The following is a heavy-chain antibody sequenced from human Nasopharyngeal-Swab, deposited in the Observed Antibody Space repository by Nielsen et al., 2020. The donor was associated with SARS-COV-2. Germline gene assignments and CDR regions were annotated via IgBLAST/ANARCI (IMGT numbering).Heavy chain of an antibody. CDR1: GFTFNNYN. V-gene: IGHV3-21*01. CDR2: ISSSSSYI. D-gene: IGHD3-3*01. CDR3: ARDGLDYDFWSAYFMDV. J-gene: IGHJ6*02. Sequence: GESLKISCAASGFTFNNYNVNRDRQAPGKGRERVSSISSSSSYIYYADSVKGRFTISRDNAKNSLYLQMNSLRAEDTAVYYCARDGLDYDFWSAYFMDVWGQGTTVTVSS.